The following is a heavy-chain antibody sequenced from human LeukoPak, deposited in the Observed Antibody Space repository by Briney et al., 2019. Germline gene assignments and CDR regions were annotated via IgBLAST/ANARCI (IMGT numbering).Heavy chain of an antibody. V-gene: IGHV4-34*01. D-gene: IGHD4-17*01. CDR3: ARGDYGDFPDYFDY. Sequence: PSETLSLTCAVYGGSFSSYYWSWIRQPPGKGLEWIGEINHSGSTNYNPSLKSRVTISVDTSKNQLSLKLSSVTAADTAVYYCARGDYGDFPDYFDYWGQGTLVTVSS. CDR1: GGSFSSYY. J-gene: IGHJ4*02. CDR2: INHSGST.